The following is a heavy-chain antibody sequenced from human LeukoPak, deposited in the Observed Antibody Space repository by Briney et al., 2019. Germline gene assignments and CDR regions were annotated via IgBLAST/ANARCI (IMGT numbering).Heavy chain of an antibody. CDR2: ISGSGAAT. V-gene: IGHV3-23*01. CDR1: EFTFSSYS. Sequence: QTGGSLRLSCVASEFTFSSYSMSWVRQPPGKGLEWVSTISGSGAATFYADSVKGRFTISRDNSKNTLYLQIDSLRGDDTAVYYCGKSRAYCVGDCYPPLWFDPWGQGTLVTVSS. D-gene: IGHD2-21*02. CDR3: GKSRAYCVGDCYPPLWFDP. J-gene: IGHJ5*02.